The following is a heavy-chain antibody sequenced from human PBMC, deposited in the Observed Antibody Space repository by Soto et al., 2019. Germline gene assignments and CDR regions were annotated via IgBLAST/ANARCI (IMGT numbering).Heavy chain of an antibody. CDR2: IYYSGST. CDR1: GGSVSSGSYY. J-gene: IGHJ6*02. Sequence: QVQLQESGPGLVKPSETLSLTCTVSGGSVSSGSYYWSWIRQPPGKGLEWIGYIYYSGSTNYNPSLKSRVTISVDTAKNQFSLKLSFVTAADTAVYYCARAPRYYYYGMDVWGQGTTVTVSS. CDR3: ARAPRYYYYGMDV. V-gene: IGHV4-61*01.